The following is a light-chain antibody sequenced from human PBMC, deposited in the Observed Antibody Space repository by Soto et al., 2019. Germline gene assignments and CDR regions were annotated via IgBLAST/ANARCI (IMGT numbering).Light chain of an antibody. J-gene: IGKJ3*01. CDR2: GAS. Sequence: EIVMTQSPATLSVSPGERAILSCRASQSVSTNLAWYQQKPGQAPRLLIYGASTRATGIPARFSGWGSGTEFPLTISSLQSEDFALYYCQQYNTWPPFTFGPGTTVDIK. CDR3: QQYNTWPPFT. V-gene: IGKV3-15*01. CDR1: QSVSTN.